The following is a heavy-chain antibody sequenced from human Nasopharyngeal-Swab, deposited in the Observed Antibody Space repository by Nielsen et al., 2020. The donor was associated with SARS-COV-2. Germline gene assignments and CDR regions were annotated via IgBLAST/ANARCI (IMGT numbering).Heavy chain of an antibody. D-gene: IGHD3-16*02. CDR3: ARESPHDYVWGSYRYTLSFDY. J-gene: IGHJ4*02. Sequence: WVRQAPGQGLEWMGRINPNSGGTNYAQKFQGRVTATRDTSISAAYMELSRLRSDDTAVYYCARESPHDYVWGSYRYTLSFDYGGQGTLVTVS. CDR2: INPNSGGT. V-gene: IGHV1-2*06.